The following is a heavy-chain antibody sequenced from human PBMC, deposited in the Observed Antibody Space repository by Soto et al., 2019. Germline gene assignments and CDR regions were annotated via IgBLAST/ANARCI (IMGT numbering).Heavy chain of an antibody. D-gene: IGHD2-15*01. CDR2: ISYDGSNK. CDR1: GFTFSSYA. V-gene: IGHV3-30-3*01. J-gene: IGHJ5*02. CDR3: ARTGPAVVAATYGWFDP. Sequence: GGSLRLSCAASGFTFSSYAMHWVRQAPGKGLEWVAVISYDGSNKYYADSVKGRFTISRDNSKNTLYLQMNSLRAEDTAVYYCARTGPAVVAATYGWFDPWGQGTLVTVSS.